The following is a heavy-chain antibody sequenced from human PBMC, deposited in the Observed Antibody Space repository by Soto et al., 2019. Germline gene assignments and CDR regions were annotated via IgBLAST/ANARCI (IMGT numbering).Heavy chain of an antibody. CDR3: ATVFDL. V-gene: IGHV3-74*01. CDR2: IDTDGGGT. Sequence: EVQLVESGGGLVQPGGSLRVSCAASGFTLRSHRIHWVRQAPGKGLEWVARIDTDGGGTSYADSVKGRFTISTDNAKNTLYLQMNGLRAGDTAVCYCATVFDLWCQGTLVTVSS. J-gene: IGHJ5*02. CDR1: GFTLRSHR. D-gene: IGHD4-17*01.